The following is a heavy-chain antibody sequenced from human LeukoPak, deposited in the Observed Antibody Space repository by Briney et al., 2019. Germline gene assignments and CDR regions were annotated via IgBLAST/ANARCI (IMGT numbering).Heavy chain of an antibody. CDR3: TRGSYDALTGYWTLVEY. D-gene: IGHD3-9*01. V-gene: IGHV4-39*01. J-gene: IGHJ4*02. CDR1: GGSLSSSSYY. Sequence: SETLSLTCTVSGGSLSSSSYYWGWVRQPPGKGLEWIGNIYYSGSTYSNPSLKSRLTISLDTSQRQFSLRLSSVTAADTALYYCTRGSYDALTGYWTLVEYWGQGTLVTVSS. CDR2: IYYSGST.